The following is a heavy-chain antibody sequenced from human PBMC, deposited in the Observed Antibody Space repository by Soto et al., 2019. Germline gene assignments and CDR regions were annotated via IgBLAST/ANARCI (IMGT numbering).Heavy chain of an antibody. J-gene: IGHJ4*02. CDR3: ARGITMVRGVIPRPYFDY. CDR2: INHSGSA. Sequence: PSGTLSLTCTVSGGSISSSSYYWGWIRQPPGKGLEWIGEINHSGSANYNPSLKSRVTISVDTSKNQFSLKLSSVTAADTAVYYCARGITMVRGVIPRPYFDYWGQGTLVTVSS. CDR1: GGSISSSSYY. D-gene: IGHD3-10*01. V-gene: IGHV4-39*07.